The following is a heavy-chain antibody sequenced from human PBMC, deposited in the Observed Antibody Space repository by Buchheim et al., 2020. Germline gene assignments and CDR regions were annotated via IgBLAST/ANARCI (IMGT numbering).Heavy chain of an antibody. J-gene: IGHJ4*02. D-gene: IGHD6-6*01. CDR1: GFTFNTYS. CDR2: IRGGSSVI. CDR3: TRGLQYSSDY. Sequence: EVQLVESGGALVQPGGSLRLSCAASGFTFNTYSMNWVRQAPGKGLEWVSYIRGGSSVIYYADSVKGRFAISRDDARNYLYLQMHSLRAEDTAVYYCTRGLQYSSDYWGQGTL. V-gene: IGHV3-48*01.